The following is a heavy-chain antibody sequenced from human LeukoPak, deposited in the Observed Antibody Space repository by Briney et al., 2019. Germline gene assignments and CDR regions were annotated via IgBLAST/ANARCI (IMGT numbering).Heavy chain of an antibody. Sequence: PSETLSLTCAVSGGSISSGGYSWSWIRQPPGKGLEWIGYIYYSGSTYYNPSLKSRVTISVDTSKNQFSLKLSSVTAADTAVYYCARAQNAYPFDYWGQGTLVTVSS. V-gene: IGHV4-30-4*07. J-gene: IGHJ4*02. D-gene: IGHD2-2*01. CDR3: ARAQNAYPFDY. CDR2: IYYSGST. CDR1: GGSISSGGYS.